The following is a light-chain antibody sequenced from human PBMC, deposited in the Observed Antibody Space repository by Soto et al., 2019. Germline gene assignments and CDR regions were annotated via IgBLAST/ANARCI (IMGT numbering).Light chain of an antibody. V-gene: IGKV2-30*02. Sequence: DVVMTQSPLSLPVTLGQPASISCRSNQSLVHSDGIAYFSWFQQRPGRSPRRLISKVSNRDSGVPARFSGSGSGNDFALKISRVEAEDVGVYYCMQGTHWPITFGQGTRLEIK. CDR3: MQGTHWPIT. CDR2: KVS. CDR1: QSLVHSDGIAY. J-gene: IGKJ5*01.